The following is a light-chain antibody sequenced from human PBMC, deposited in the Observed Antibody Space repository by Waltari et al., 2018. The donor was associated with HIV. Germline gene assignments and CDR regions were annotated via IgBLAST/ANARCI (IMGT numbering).Light chain of an antibody. J-gene: IGLJ2*01. CDR2: KDN. CDR3: QSYDSNLSGSI. CDR1: DSNIGTHV. V-gene: IGLV1-40*01. Sequence: QSVLTQPPSVSGAPGQRVTLSCTGSDSNIGTHVVHWYQQLPGTAPQLLIYKDNNRPSGVPDRFSASKSGTSASLAISGLQAEDEADYYCQSYDSNLSGSIFGGGTKLTV.